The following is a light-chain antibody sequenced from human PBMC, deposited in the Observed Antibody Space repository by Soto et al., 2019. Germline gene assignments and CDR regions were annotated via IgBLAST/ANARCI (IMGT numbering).Light chain of an antibody. CDR3: SSYAGSNTPYV. J-gene: IGLJ1*01. V-gene: IGLV2-8*01. CDR1: SGDIGGYDY. CDR2: EVT. Sequence: QSALTQPPSASGSPGQSFTISFTGTSGDIGGYDYVSWYQQHPGKAPKLMIYEVTKRPLGVPDRFSGSKSGNTASLTVPGLQAEDEADYYCSSYAGSNTPYVFGTGTKVTVL.